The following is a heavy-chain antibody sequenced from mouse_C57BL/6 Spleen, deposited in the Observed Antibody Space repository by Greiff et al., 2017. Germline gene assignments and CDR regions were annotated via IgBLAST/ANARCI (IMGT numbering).Heavy chain of an antibody. D-gene: IGHD1-1*01. J-gene: IGHJ3*01. CDR2: ISYSGST. CDR3: AMGYYGRGGFAY. Sequence: EVQGVESGPGMVKPSQSLSLTCTVTGYSITSGYDWHWIRHFPGNKLEWMGYISYSGSTNYNPSLKSRISITHDTSKNHFFLKLNSVTTEDTATYYCAMGYYGRGGFAYWGQGTLVTVSA. CDR1: GYSITSGYD. V-gene: IGHV3-1*01.